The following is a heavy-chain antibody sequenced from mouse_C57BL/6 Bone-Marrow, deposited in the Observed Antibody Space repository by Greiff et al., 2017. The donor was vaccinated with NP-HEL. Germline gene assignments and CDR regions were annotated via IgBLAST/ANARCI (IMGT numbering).Heavy chain of an antibody. J-gene: IGHJ3*01. V-gene: IGHV1-69*01. CDR2: IDPSDSYT. D-gene: IGHD4-1*01. CDR3: ARDWDGFFAY. Sequence: QVQLQQPGAELVMPGASVKLSCKASGYTFTSYWMHWVKQRPGQGLEWIGEIDPSDSYTNYNQKFKGKSTLTVDQSSSAAYMQLSSLTSVDSAVYYCARDWDGFFAYWGQGTLVSVSA. CDR1: GYTFTSYW.